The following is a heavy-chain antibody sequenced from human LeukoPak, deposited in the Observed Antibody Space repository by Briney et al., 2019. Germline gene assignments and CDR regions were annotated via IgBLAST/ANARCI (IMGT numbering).Heavy chain of an antibody. CDR3: AKGLPRIAAAGGD. CDR1: GFTFDDYA. J-gene: IGHJ4*02. D-gene: IGHD6-13*01. Sequence: GRSLRLSCAASGFTFDDYAMHWVRQAPGKGLEWVSGISWNSGSIGYADSVKGRFTISRDNAKNSLYLQMNSLRAEDTAVYYCAKGLPRIAAAGGDWGQGTLVTVSS. V-gene: IGHV3-9*01. CDR2: ISWNSGSI.